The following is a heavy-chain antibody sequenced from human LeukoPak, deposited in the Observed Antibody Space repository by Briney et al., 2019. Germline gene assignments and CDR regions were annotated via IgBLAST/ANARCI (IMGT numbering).Heavy chain of an antibody. CDR1: GFTFSNYG. J-gene: IGHJ2*01. D-gene: IGHD3-16*01. V-gene: IGHV3-30*02. Sequence: GGSLRLSCAASGFTFSNYGMHWVRQAPGKGLEWLACIRSDGINKFYADSVKGRFTISRDNSKNTLYLEMNSLRYDDTALYYCAREAAWGNWYFDLWGRGTLVTVSS. CDR2: IRSDGINK. CDR3: AREAAWGNWYFDL.